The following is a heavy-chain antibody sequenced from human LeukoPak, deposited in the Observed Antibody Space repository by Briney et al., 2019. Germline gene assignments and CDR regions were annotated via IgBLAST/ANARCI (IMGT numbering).Heavy chain of an antibody. V-gene: IGHV5-51*01. CDR3: ASSSAYDYVWGSSAIDY. J-gene: IGHJ4*02. CDR1: GYSFTSYW. CDR2: IYPGDSDT. Sequence: GESLKISCKGSGYSFTSYWIGWVRQMPGKGLEWMGIIYPGDSDTRHSPSFQGQVTISADKSISTAYLQWSSLKASDTAMYYCASSSAYDYVWGSSAIDYWGQGTLVTVSS. D-gene: IGHD3-16*01.